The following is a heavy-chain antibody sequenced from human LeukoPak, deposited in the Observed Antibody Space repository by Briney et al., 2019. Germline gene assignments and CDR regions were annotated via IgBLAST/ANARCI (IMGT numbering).Heavy chain of an antibody. J-gene: IGHJ4*02. CDR3: ARGQPWLPN. CDR2: INHSGST. D-gene: IGHD5-18*01. V-gene: IGHV4-34*01. CDR1: GGSFSGYY. Sequence: PSETLSLTCAVYGGSFSGYYWSWIRQPPGKGLEWIGEINHSGSTNYNPSLKSRVTISVDTSKNQFSLKLSSVTAADTAVYYCARGQPWLPNWGQGTLVTVSS.